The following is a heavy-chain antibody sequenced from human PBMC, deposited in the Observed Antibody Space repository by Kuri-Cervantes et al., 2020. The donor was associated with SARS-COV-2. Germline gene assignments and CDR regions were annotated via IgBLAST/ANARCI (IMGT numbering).Heavy chain of an antibody. J-gene: IGHJ4*02. V-gene: IGHV1-69*13. CDR2: IIPIFGTA. CDR3: AREFPGDYFDY. CDR1: GGTFSSYS. D-gene: IGHD1-14*01. Sequence: SVKVSCKASGGTFSSYSISWVRQAPGQGLEWMGGIIPIFGTANYAQKFQGRVTITADESTSTAYMELSSLRAEDTAVYYCAREFPGDYFDYWGQGTLVTVSS.